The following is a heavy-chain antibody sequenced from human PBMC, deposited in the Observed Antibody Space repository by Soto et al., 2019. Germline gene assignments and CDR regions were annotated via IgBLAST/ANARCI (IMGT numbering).Heavy chain of an antibody. CDR3: ARDGGYCSGGSCYSFWFDP. CDR1: GYTFTSYG. D-gene: IGHD2-15*01. Sequence: ASVKVSCKASGYTFTSYGISWVRQAPGQGLEWMGWISAYNGNTNYAQKLQGRVTMTTDTSTSTAYMELRSLRSDDTAVYYCARDGGYCSGGSCYSFWFDPWGQGTLVTLSS. V-gene: IGHV1-18*04. CDR2: ISAYNGNT. J-gene: IGHJ5*02.